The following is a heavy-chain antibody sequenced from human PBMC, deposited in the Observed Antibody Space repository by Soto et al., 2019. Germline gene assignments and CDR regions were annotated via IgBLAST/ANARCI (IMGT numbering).Heavy chain of an antibody. D-gene: IGHD5-12*01. V-gene: IGHV4-34*01. CDR1: GGSFSGYY. CDR3: ARWATLYYYYYMDV. J-gene: IGHJ6*03. CDR2: INHSGST. Sequence: SETLSLTCAVYGGSFSGYYWSWIRQPPGKGLEWIGEINHSGSTNYNPSLKSRVTISVDTSKNQFSLKLSSVTAADTAVYYCARWATLYYYYYMDVWGKGTTVTAP.